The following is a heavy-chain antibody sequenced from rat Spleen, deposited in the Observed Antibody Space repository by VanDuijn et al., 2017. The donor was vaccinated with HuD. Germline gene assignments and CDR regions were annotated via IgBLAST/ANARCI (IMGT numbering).Heavy chain of an antibody. J-gene: IGHJ2*01. Sequence: EVQLVESGGGLVQPGRSLKLSCAASGFTFNNYYMVWVRQAPTKGLEWVAYISTGGGSTYYRDSVKGRFTISRDNAKSTLYLQMDSLRSADTATYYCTTLTDGTYYPYFDYWGQGVMVTVSS. D-gene: IGHD1-12*02. CDR3: TTLTDGTYYPYFDY. CDR2: ISTGGGST. CDR1: GFTFNNYY. V-gene: IGHV5-27*01.